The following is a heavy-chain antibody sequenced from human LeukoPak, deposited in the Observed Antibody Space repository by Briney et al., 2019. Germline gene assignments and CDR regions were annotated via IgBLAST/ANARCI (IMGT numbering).Heavy chain of an antibody. CDR3: ARADKDGYGFFGFDY. V-gene: IGHV3-11*05. CDR2: ISSTSSYT. J-gene: IGHJ4*02. CDR1: GFIFSDYY. D-gene: IGHD5-18*01. Sequence: PGGSLRLSCAASGFIFSDYYMSWIRQAPGKGLEWVSYISSTSSYTAYADSVKGRFTISRDNAKNSLYLQMNSLRAEDTALYYCARADKDGYGFFGFDYWGQGTLVTVSS.